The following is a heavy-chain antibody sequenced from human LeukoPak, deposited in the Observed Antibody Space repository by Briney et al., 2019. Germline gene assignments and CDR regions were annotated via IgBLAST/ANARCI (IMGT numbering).Heavy chain of an antibody. CDR3: ARGEAAGYCSGGSCHNWFDP. V-gene: IGHV1-8*01. J-gene: IGHJ5*02. D-gene: IGHD2-15*01. Sequence: ASVKVSCKASGNTFSNYDIVWVRQATGQGLEWMGWMNPNSGNTGYAQKFQGRVTMTRNTSISTAYMELSSLRSEDTAVYYCARGEAAGYCSGGSCHNWFDPWGQGTLVTVSS. CDR2: MNPNSGNT. CDR1: GNTFSNYD.